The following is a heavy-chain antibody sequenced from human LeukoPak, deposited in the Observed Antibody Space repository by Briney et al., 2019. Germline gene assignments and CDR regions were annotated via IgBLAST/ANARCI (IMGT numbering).Heavy chain of an antibody. V-gene: IGHV1-18*01. Sequence: GASVTVSCKASGYTFTSYGISWVRQAPGQGLEWMGWISAYNGNTNYAQRLQGRVTMTTDTSTSTAYMELRSLRSDDTAVYYCARDFTRWQWLPRSWGQGTLVTVSS. D-gene: IGHD6-19*01. CDR1: GYTFTSYG. J-gene: IGHJ5*02. CDR3: ARDFTRWQWLPRS. CDR2: ISAYNGNT.